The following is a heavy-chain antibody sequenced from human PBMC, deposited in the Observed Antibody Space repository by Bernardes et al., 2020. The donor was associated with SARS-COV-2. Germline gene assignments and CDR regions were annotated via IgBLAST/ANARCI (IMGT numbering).Heavy chain of an antibody. J-gene: IGHJ6*02. CDR1: GFTFSNNW. D-gene: IGHD3-3*01. CDR2: IKQDGSET. CDR3: VRERGILRFTGGDYLYDAMDV. V-gene: IGHV3-7*03. Sequence: GSLRLSCAASGFTFSNNWMNWVRQAPGKGLEWVANIKQDGSETYYVDSVRGRFTISRDNAKNSLHLQMNSLRAEDTAVYYCVRERGILRFTGGDYLYDAMDVWGQGTTVTVSS.